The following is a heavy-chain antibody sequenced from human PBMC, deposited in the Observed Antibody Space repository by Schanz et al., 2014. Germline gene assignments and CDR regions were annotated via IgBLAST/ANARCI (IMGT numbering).Heavy chain of an antibody. J-gene: IGHJ4*02. D-gene: IGHD2-8*02. V-gene: IGHV3-23*04. Sequence: EVQLVQSGGGLVQPGGSLRLSCAASGFTFSSHWMHWVRQDPGKGLVWVARISDSGDTAYYADSVKGRFTISRDNFKGALYLQMSSLRAEDTAVYYCAKSLESCPGGRCSRGYFDYWGQGTMVTVSS. CDR3: AKSLESCPGGRCSRGYFDY. CDR2: ISDSGDTA. CDR1: GFTFSSHW.